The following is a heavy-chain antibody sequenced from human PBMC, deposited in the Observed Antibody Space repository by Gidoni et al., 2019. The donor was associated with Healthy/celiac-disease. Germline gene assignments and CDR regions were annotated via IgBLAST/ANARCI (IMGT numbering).Heavy chain of an antibody. V-gene: IGHV1-2*02. Sequence: QVQLVQSGAEVKKPGASVKVSCKASGYTFTGYYMHWVRQPPGQGLEWMGWINPNSGGTNYSQKFQGRVTMTRDTSISTAYMELSRLRSDDTAVYYCARGGFYDYIWGSYRHDAFDIWGQGTMVTVSS. CDR3: ARGGFYDYIWGSYRHDAFDI. CDR1: GYTFTGYY. J-gene: IGHJ3*02. D-gene: IGHD3-16*02. CDR2: INPNSGGT.